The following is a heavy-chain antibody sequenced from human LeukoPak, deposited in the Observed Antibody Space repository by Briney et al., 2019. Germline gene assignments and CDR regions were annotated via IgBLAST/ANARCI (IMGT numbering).Heavy chain of an antibody. CDR2: INSDGSEG. V-gene: IGHV3-7*01. CDR3: AKNYYDSSGLFDY. Sequence: GGSLRLSCAVSGFTFSGFWMSWSRQAPGKGLEWVASINSDGSEGYYADVVKGRFTISRDNAKNSLHLQMNSLRAEDTAVYYCAKNYYDSSGLFDYWGQGTLVIVSS. D-gene: IGHD3-22*01. J-gene: IGHJ4*02. CDR1: GFTFSGFW.